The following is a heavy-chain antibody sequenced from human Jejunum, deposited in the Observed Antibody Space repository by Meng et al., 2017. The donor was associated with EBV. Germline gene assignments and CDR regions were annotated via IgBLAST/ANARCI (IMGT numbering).Heavy chain of an antibody. V-gene: IGHV1-18*01. CDR1: GYTFTTYG. J-gene: IGHJ4*02. Sequence: QVQLVQSGAEVKKPGASVKVSCKASGYTFTTYGISWVRRATGQGLEWMGSISPYNGNTYDAQKFQGTVTMTTDTSTSTTYMELSSLRCDETAIYYCARSYRDYWGQGTLVTVSS. CDR3: ARSYRDY. CDR2: ISPYNGNT. D-gene: IGHD2-21*01.